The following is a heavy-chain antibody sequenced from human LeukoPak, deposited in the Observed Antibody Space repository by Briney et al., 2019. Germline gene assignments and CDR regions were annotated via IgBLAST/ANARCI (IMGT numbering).Heavy chain of an antibody. CDR2: INIDGSST. CDR3: VRGMTTARSDGLDV. CDR1: GFTFSGYW. Sequence: QPGGSLRLSCAASGFTFSGYWMHWVRQAPGKGLVWVSRINIDGSSTTYADSVKGRFTISRDNAKNTLYLQMNSLRAEDTAVYYCVRGMTTARSDGLDVWGQGTTVTVSS. D-gene: IGHD1-1*01. J-gene: IGHJ6*02. V-gene: IGHV3-74*01.